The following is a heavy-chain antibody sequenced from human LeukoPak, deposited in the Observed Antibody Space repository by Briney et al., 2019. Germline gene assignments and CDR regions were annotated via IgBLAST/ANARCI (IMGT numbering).Heavy chain of an antibody. CDR1: GFTFSDHY. D-gene: IGHD6-13*01. J-gene: IGHJ4*02. Sequence: RGALRLSCAASGFTFSDHYMDWVRQAPGKGLEWVGRIRNKAKSYTTEYAASVKGRFTISRDDSKNSVFLQMNSLKTEDTAMYYCTKLYVSSWCDYWGQGTLVSVSS. CDR2: IRNKAKSYTT. V-gene: IGHV3-72*01. CDR3: TKLYVSSWCDY.